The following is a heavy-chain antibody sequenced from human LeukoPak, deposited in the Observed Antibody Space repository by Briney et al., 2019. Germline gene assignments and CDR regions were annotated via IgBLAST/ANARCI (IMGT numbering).Heavy chain of an antibody. CDR1: GYTFTSYY. CDR2: INPSGGST. CDR3: ARAMITFGGVIVPLDY. Sequence: ASVKVSCKASGYTFTSYYMHWVRQAPGQGLEWMGIINPSGGSTSYAQKFQGRVTMTRDTSTSTVYMGLSSLRSEDTAVYYCARAMITFGGVIVPLDYWGQGTLVTVSS. D-gene: IGHD3-16*02. V-gene: IGHV1-46*01. J-gene: IGHJ4*02.